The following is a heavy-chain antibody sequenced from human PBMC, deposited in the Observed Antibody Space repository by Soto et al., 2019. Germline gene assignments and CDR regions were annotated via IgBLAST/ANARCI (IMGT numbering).Heavy chain of an antibody. CDR2: IQYNGTT. CDR1: GGSITGTYYY. J-gene: IGHJ4*02. Sequence: QLQLQESGPGLVKPSETLSLTCTVSGGSITGTYYYWGWIRQSPGKGLEYIGSIQYNGTTYYNPALQGRVTVSVATSKSQFSLRPVSVPAADTAVYFCARHGSGTYYPIDYWGQGTLVTVSS. V-gene: IGHV4-39*01. D-gene: IGHD3-10*01. CDR3: ARHGSGTYYPIDY.